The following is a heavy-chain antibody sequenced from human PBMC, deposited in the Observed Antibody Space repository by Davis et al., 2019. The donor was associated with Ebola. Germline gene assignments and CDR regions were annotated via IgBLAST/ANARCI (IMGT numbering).Heavy chain of an antibody. CDR3: ARGNRYCSGDTCANWFDP. Sequence: GGSLRLSCAASGFTFSSHGMHWVRQAPGKGLEWVAVLSYDGSNKYYADSVKGRFTISRDNSKNTLSLHMNSLRAEDTAVYYCARGNRYCSGDTCANWFDPWGQGTLVTVSS. J-gene: IGHJ5*02. CDR2: LSYDGSNK. CDR1: GFTFSSHG. D-gene: IGHD2-15*01. V-gene: IGHV3-33*05.